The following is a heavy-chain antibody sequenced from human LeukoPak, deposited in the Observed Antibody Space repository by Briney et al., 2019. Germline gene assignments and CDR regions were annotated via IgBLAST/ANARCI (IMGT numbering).Heavy chain of an antibody. Sequence: GRSLGLSCAASGFTFSSYWMSWVRQAPGKGLEWVANIKQDGSEKYYVDSVKGRFTISRDNAKNSLYLQMNSLRAEDTAVYYCARTGYSSSWYPLEYFQHWGQGTLVTVSS. CDR2: IKQDGSEK. D-gene: IGHD6-13*01. V-gene: IGHV3-7*01. CDR1: GFTFSSYW. J-gene: IGHJ1*01. CDR3: ARTGYSSSWYPLEYFQH.